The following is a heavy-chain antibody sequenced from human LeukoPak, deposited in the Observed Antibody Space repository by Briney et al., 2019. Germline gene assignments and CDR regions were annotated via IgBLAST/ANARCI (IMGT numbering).Heavy chain of an antibody. J-gene: IGHJ4*02. D-gene: IGHD3-10*01. Sequence: GGSLRLSCAASGFTFSSYPMSCVRQAPGEGLECVSAFSGSGGSTYYADSVKGRFTISRDNSKNTLYLQMNRLRAEDTAVYYCARGWDTMVRGAGVDYWGQGTLVTVSS. CDR3: ARGWDTMVRGAGVDY. V-gene: IGHV3-23*01. CDR1: GFTFSSYP. CDR2: FSGSGGST.